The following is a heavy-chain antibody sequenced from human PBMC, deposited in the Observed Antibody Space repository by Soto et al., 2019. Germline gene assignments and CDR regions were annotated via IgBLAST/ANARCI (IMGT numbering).Heavy chain of an antibody. V-gene: IGHV3-30-3*01. Sequence: QVQLVESGGGVVQPGRSLRLSCAASGFTFSSYAMHWVRQAPGKGLEWVAVISYDGSNKYYADSVKGRFTISRDNSKNTLYLQMNSLRAEDTAVYYCARGHCSGGSCYSYYYYYGMDVW. D-gene: IGHD2-15*01. CDR1: GFTFSSYA. J-gene: IGHJ6*01. CDR2: ISYDGSNK. CDR3: ARGHCSGGSCYSYYYYYGMDV.